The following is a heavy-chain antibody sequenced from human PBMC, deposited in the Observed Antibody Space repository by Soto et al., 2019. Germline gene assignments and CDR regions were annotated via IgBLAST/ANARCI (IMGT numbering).Heavy chain of an antibody. CDR2: IYYSGST. J-gene: IGHJ5*02. Sequence: SETLSLTCTVSGGSISSYYWSWIRQPPGKGLEWIGYIYYSGSTNYNPSLKSRVTISVDTSKNQFSLKLSSVTAADTAVYYCAREHSSSWRTFDPWGQGTLVTVSS. D-gene: IGHD6-13*01. V-gene: IGHV4-59*01. CDR1: GGSISSYY. CDR3: AREHSSSWRTFDP.